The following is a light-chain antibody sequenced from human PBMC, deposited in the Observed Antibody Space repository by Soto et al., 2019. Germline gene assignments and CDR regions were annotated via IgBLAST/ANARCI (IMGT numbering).Light chain of an antibody. V-gene: IGKV3-20*01. CDR3: QQYGSSPKT. J-gene: IGKJ2*01. CDR2: GAS. Sequence: EIVLTQSPGTLSLSPGERATLSCRASQSVSNSYLARYQQKPGQAPRLLIYGASSRAAGIPDRFSGSGSGTDFTLTISRLEPEDFAVYYCQQYGSSPKTFGQGTKLEIK. CDR1: QSVSNSY.